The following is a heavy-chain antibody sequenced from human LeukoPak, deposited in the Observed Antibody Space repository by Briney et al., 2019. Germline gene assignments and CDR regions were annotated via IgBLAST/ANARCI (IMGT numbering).Heavy chain of an antibody. J-gene: IGHJ3*02. CDR2: ISSSSSYI. Sequence: GGSLRLSCAASGFTFSSYSMNWVRQAPGKGLEWVSSISSSSSYIYYADSVKGRFTISRDNAKNSLYLQMNSLRAEDTAVYYCAKGLYYYGSGSPSDIWGQGTMVTVSS. V-gene: IGHV3-21*01. CDR1: GFTFSSYS. CDR3: AKGLYYYGSGSPSDI. D-gene: IGHD3-10*01.